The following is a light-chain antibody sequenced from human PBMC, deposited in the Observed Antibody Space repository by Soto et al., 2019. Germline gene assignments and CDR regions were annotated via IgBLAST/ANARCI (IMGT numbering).Light chain of an antibody. Sequence: EIVMTQSPATLSVSPGESATLSCRASQSVGSNLAWYQQRPGQAPRLLIYGASGMATAIPARFRGSGSGTEFTLTIGSLQSEDFEVYFCQQYNKWPYTFGQGTKLEIK. V-gene: IGKV3-15*01. J-gene: IGKJ2*01. CDR2: GAS. CDR1: QSVGSN. CDR3: QQYNKWPYT.